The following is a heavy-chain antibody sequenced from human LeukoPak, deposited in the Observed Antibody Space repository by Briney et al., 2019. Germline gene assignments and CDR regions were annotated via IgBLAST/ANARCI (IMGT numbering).Heavy chain of an antibody. V-gene: IGHV4-4*09. J-gene: IGHJ6*03. CDR1: GGSISSYY. CDR2: IYTSGST. CDR3: ARRAATIDYYNYYYMDV. D-gene: IGHD5-12*01. Sequence: SETLSLTCTVSGGSISSYYWSWIRQPPGKGLEWIGYIYTSGSTNYNPSLKSRVTISVDTSKNQFSLKLSSVTAADTAVYYCARRAATIDYYNYYYMDVWGKGTTVTVSS.